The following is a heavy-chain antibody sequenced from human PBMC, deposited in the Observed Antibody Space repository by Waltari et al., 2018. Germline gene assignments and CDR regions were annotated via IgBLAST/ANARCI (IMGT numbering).Heavy chain of an antibody. D-gene: IGHD2-15*01. CDR3: AREFRNSGGSCYLDY. J-gene: IGHJ4*02. CDR1: GYTFTGYY. V-gene: IGHV1-2*02. CDR2: INANSGGT. Sequence: QVQLVQSGAEVKKPGASVKVSCKASGYTFTGYYMHWVRQAPGQGLEWMGWINANSGGTNYTQKFQGRVTMTRDTSISTAYMELSRLRSDDTAVYYCAREFRNSGGSCYLDYWGQGTLVTVSS.